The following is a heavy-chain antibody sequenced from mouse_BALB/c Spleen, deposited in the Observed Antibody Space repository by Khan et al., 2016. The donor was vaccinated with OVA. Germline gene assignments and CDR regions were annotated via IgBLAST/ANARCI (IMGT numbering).Heavy chain of an antibody. CDR2: ISSGGTYT. Sequence: EVQLQESGGDLVNPGGSLKLSCAASGFIFSSYGMSWVRQTPDKRLEWVATISSGGTYTYYPDSVTGRFTISRDNAKNTLSLQMSSLKSEDTAMYYCTRFITTTTGDYYAIDYWGQGTSVTVSS. CDR3: TRFITTTTGDYYAIDY. CDR1: GFIFSSYG. D-gene: IGHD1-2*01. V-gene: IGHV5-6*01. J-gene: IGHJ4*01.